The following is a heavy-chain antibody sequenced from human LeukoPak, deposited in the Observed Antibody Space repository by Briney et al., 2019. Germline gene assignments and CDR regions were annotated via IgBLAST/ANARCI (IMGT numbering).Heavy chain of an antibody. V-gene: IGHV1-2*02. Sequence: ASVKVSCKASGYTFTGYYMHWVRQAPGQGLEWMGWINPNSGGTNYAQKFQGRVTMTRDTSISTAYMELSRLRSDDTAVYYCAREALGYCSSTSCPGAFDIWGQGTMVTVSS. CDR1: GYTFTGYY. CDR3: AREALGYCSSTSCPGAFDI. D-gene: IGHD2-2*01. CDR2: INPNSGGT. J-gene: IGHJ3*02.